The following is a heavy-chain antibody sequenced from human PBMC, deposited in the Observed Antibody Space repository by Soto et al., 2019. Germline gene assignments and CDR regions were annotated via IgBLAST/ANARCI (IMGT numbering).Heavy chain of an antibody. J-gene: IGHJ6*02. CDR1: GYRXEPYA. D-gene: IGHD3-3*01. V-gene: IGHV1-18*01. CDR3: ARGHGVIIGAMDV. CDR2: TSSYNTDT. Sequence: VSCESSGYRXEPYAMNWVRQAPGQGLEWMGWTSSYNTDTFYADKFQDRVSMTTDTSTGTAYMELTSLRSDDTAVYYCARGHGVIIGAMDVWGQGTAVTVSS.